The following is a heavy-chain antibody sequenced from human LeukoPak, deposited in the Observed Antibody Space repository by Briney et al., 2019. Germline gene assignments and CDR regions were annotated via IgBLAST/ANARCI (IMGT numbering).Heavy chain of an antibody. Sequence: GGSLRLSCAASGFTFSSYEMNWVRQAPGKGPEWVAHINSADNVEYYTDSVRGRFTMSRDNAKDLLYLQMNSLRDEDTAVYYCARDTVNGPFVISLDLWGQGVLVTVSS. J-gene: IGHJ5*02. CDR3: ARDTVNGPFVISLDL. V-gene: IGHV3-48*03. CDR2: INSADNVE. D-gene: IGHD2-8*01. CDR1: GFTFSSYE.